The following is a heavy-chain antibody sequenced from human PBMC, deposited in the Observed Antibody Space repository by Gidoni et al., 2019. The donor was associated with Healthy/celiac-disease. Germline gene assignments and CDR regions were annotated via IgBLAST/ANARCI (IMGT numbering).Heavy chain of an antibody. J-gene: IGHJ4*02. Sequence: QVQLVQSWAEVKKPGSSVTVACKASGGTFSSYAISWVRQAPGQGLEWMGGIIPIFGTANYAQKFQGRVTITADESTSTAYMELSSLRSEDTAVYYCARLAAAGEELFDYWGQGTLVTVSS. CDR3: ARLAAAGEELFDY. V-gene: IGHV1-69*01. D-gene: IGHD6-13*01. CDR1: GGTFSSYA. CDR2: IIPIFGTA.